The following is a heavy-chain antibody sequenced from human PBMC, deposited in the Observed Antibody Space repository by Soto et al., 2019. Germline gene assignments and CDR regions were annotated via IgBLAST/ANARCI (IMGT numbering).Heavy chain of an antibody. D-gene: IGHD5-18*01. CDR3: AKDTSGYSYGFDY. CDR2: ISYDGSNK. Sequence: QVQLVESGGGVVQPGRSLRLSCAASGFTFSSYGMHWVRQAPGMGLEWVAVISYDGSNKYYADSVKGRFTISRDNSKNTLYLQMISLRAQDTAVYYCAKDTSGYSYGFDYRGQGTLATVSS. J-gene: IGHJ4*02. CDR1: GFTFSSYG. V-gene: IGHV3-30*18.